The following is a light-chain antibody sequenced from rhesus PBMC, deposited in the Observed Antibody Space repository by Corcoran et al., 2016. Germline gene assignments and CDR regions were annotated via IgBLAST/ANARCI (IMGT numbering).Light chain of an antibody. V-gene: IGKV1-18*01. Sequence: DIQMTQSPSSLSASVGDKVTITCRASQDIANWLAWYQQKPGKGPNLLIFATSRLQPGVPSRFSGSRSGTDYTLTISCRQPEDFAPYYWQQGYGSPRTVGHGTKVEIK. CDR2: ATS. CDR3: QQGYGSPRT. J-gene: IGKJ1*01. CDR1: QDIANW.